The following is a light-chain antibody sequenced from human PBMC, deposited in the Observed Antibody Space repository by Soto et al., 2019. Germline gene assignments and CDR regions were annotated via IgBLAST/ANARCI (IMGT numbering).Light chain of an antibody. J-gene: IGLJ3*02. Sequence: QSVLTQPPSASGSPGQSVTIYCTGTSSDVGGYNYVSWYQQHPGKAPKLMIYEVSKRPSGVPDRFSGSKSGNTASLTVSGLQAEDEADYYFGSYLGTNRRVFGGGTKLTVL. V-gene: IGLV2-8*01. CDR2: EVS. CDR1: SSDVGGYNY. CDR3: GSYLGTNRRV.